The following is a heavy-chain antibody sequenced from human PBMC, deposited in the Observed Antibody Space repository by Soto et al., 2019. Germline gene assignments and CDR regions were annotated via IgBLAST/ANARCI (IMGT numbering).Heavy chain of an antibody. V-gene: IGHV1-58*02. Sequence: ASVKVSCKASGFTFTSSAMQWVRQARGQRLEWIGWIVVGSGNTNYAQKFQERVTITRDMSTSTAYMELSSLRSEDTAVYYCAAGEYDYIWGSYLLHAFDIWGQGTMVTVSS. CDR2: IVVGSGNT. CDR1: GFTFTSSA. CDR3: AAGEYDYIWGSYLLHAFDI. J-gene: IGHJ3*02. D-gene: IGHD3-16*02.